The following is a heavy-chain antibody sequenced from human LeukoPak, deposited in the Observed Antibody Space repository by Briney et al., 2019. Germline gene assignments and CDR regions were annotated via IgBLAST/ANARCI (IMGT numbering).Heavy chain of an antibody. CDR3: ARPISSSWFFWFDP. J-gene: IGHJ5*02. CDR1: GYTFTGYY. Sequence: GASVKVSCKASGYTFTGYYMHWVRQAPGQGLEWMGWINPNSGGTSYAQKFQGRVTMTRDTSISTAYMELSRLRSDDTAVYYCARPISSSWFFWFDPWGQGTLVTVSS. D-gene: IGHD6-13*01. CDR2: INPNSGGT. V-gene: IGHV1-2*02.